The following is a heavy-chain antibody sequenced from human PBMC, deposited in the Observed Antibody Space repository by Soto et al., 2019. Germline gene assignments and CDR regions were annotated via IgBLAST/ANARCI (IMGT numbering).Heavy chain of an antibody. CDR2: ISGSGSST. V-gene: IGHV3-23*01. CDR1: GFTFASYG. CDR3: VKQNYNAFEI. J-gene: IGHJ3*02. D-gene: IGHD1-1*01. Sequence: EVQLLESGGDVVQTGGSLRLSCAASGFTFASYGMSWVRQAPGKGLEWVSAISGSGSSTYYADSEKGRFTISRDNSKDTLYLQVNSLRAEDTAVYYCVKQNYNAFEIWGQGTMVTVSS.